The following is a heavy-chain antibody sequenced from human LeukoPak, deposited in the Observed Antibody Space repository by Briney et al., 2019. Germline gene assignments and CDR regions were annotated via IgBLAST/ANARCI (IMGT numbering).Heavy chain of an antibody. V-gene: IGHV4-59*08. J-gene: IGHJ4*02. Sequence: SETLSLTCTVSGGSIRNYYWSWIRQPPGKVLEWIGYIYYSESTNNNFSLKSRVTISLDTSKNQFSLKLSSVTAADTAVYYCARQRCLGSSCHFDYWGQGTLVTVSS. D-gene: IGHD6-13*01. CDR1: GGSIRNYY. CDR3: ARQRCLGSSCHFDY. CDR2: IYYSEST.